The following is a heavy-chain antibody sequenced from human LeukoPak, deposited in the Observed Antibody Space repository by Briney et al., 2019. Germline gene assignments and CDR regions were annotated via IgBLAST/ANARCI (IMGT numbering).Heavy chain of an antibody. Sequence: GGSLRLSCAASGFTFSSYNMNWVRQAPGKGLEWVSSISSSSSYIYHVDPVKGRFTISRDNAKNSLYLQMNSLRAEDTAVYYCARGTTSRALDVSDIWGQGTMVTVSS. D-gene: IGHD1-7*01. CDR2: ISSSSSYI. CDR3: ARGTTSRALDVSDI. J-gene: IGHJ3*02. V-gene: IGHV3-21*01. CDR1: GFTFSSYN.